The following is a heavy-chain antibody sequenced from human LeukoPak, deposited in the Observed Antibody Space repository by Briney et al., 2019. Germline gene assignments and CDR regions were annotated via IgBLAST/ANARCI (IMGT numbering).Heavy chain of an antibody. Sequence: SETLSLTCTVSGGSISSSSYYWGWIRQPPGNGLEWIGSIYYSGSTYYNPSLKSRVTISVDTSKNQFSLKLSSMTAADTAVYYCARHLKGGYYGSGTSPDYWGQGTLVTVSS. CDR2: IYYSGST. J-gene: IGHJ4*02. D-gene: IGHD3-10*01. CDR1: GGSISSSSYY. CDR3: ARHLKGGYYGSGTSPDY. V-gene: IGHV4-39*01.